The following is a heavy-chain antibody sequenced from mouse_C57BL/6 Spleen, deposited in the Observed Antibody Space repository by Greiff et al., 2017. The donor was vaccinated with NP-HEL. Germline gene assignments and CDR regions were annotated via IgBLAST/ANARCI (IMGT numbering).Heavy chain of an antibody. J-gene: IGHJ3*01. CDR2: ISYSGST. Sequence: EVMLVESGPGMVKPSQSLSLTCTVTGYSITSGYDWHWIRHFPGNKLEWMGYISYSGSTNYNPSLKSRISITHDTSKNPFFLKLNSVTTEDTATYYCAREDGYSAWFAYWGQGTLVTVSA. CDR3: AREDGYSAWFAY. CDR1: GYSITSGYD. D-gene: IGHD2-3*01. V-gene: IGHV3-1*01.